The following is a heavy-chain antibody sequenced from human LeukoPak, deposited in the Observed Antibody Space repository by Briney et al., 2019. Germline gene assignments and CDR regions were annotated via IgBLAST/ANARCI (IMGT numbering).Heavy chain of an antibody. V-gene: IGHV4-59*01. J-gene: IGHJ4*02. D-gene: IGHD6-19*01. CDR1: VGSISTYY. CDR3: ARSERYNSGWYFYFDY. Sequence: SGTLSLTCTVSVGSISTYYWSWIRQPPGKGLEWIGYIYYSGSTNYNPSLKSRVTISVDTSKNQFSLNLSSATAADTAVYYCARSERYNSGWYFYFDYWGQGTLVTVSS. CDR2: IYYSGST.